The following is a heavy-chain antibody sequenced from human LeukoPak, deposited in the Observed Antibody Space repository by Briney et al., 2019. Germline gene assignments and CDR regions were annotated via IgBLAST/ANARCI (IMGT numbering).Heavy chain of an antibody. CDR2: MSPNSGQT. V-gene: IGHV1-8*01. Sequence: GASVKVSCQASGYSFSSYNIHWVRQATGLGLEWMGWMSPNSGQTGYAQKFQGRVTMTEDTSTDTAYMELSSLRSEDTAVYYCAVSRIRLGELSLFPSDYWGQGTLVTVSS. D-gene: IGHD3-16*02. CDR1: GYSFSSYN. CDR3: AVSRIRLGELSLFPSDY. J-gene: IGHJ4*02.